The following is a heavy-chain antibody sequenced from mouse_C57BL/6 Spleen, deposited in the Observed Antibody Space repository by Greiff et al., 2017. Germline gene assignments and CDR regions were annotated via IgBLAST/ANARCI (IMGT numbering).Heavy chain of an antibody. CDR2: ISPGGSYT. Sequence: EVQLLESGGDLVKPGGSLKLSCAASGFTFSSYGMSWVRQTPDKRLEWVATISPGGSYTYYPDSVKGRSTLSIDNAKNTLYLQMSSLKSEDTAMYYCARHEGLPYYFDYWGQGTTLTVSS. CDR3: ARHEGLPYYFDY. D-gene: IGHD2-4*01. V-gene: IGHV5-6*01. CDR1: GFTFSSYG. J-gene: IGHJ2*01.